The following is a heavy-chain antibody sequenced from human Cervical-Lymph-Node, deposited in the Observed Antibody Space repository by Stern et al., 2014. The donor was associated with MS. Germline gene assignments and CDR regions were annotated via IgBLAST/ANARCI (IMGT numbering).Heavy chain of an antibody. CDR2: IYHSGAS. CDR3: ARERQQYCNSEGCSYWYFDL. Sequence: QVQLQESGPGLVKPSGTLSLTCAVSGGSVSSTNWWSWVRQSPGKGLEWIGNIYHSGASNYRPSLRIRVPIPLDTSKNPLSLPLTPVTAADTAVYYCARERQQYCNSEGCSYWYFDLWGRGTLVTVSS. D-gene: IGHD2/OR15-2a*01. CDR1: GGSVSSTNW. V-gene: IGHV4-4*02. J-gene: IGHJ2*01.